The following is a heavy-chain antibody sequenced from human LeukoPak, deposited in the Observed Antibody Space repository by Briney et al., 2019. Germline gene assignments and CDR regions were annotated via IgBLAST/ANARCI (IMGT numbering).Heavy chain of an antibody. D-gene: IGHD1-7*01. CDR2: IIPIFGMA. V-gene: IGHV1-69*04. Sequence: SVKVSCKASGGTFSSYAISWVRQAPGQGLEWMGRIIPIFGMANYAQKFQGRVTITADKSTSTAYMELSSLRSEDTAVYYCARDPPIRGITGTPNVYYGMDVWGQGTTVTVSS. CDR3: ARDPPIRGITGTPNVYYGMDV. CDR1: GGTFSSYA. J-gene: IGHJ6*02.